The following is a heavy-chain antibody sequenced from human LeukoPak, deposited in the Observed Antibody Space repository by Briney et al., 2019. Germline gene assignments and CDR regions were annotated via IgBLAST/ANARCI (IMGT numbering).Heavy chain of an antibody. J-gene: IGHJ4*02. CDR2: IKQDGSEK. Sequence: PGGSLRLSCAASGLTFSNYEMNWVRQAPGKGLEWVANIKQDGSEKYYVDSVKGRFTISRDNAKNSLYLQMNSLRAEDTAVYYCARVGYTYGYSLLDYWGQGTLVTVSS. D-gene: IGHD5-18*01. CDR3: ARVGYTYGYSLLDY. V-gene: IGHV3-7*05. CDR1: GLTFSNYE.